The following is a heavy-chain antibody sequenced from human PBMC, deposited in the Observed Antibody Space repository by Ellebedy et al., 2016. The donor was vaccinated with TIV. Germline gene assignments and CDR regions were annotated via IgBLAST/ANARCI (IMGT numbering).Heavy chain of an antibody. D-gene: IGHD7-27*01. CDR3: ARDYNWGWDY. CDR1: GFTFSSYT. J-gene: IGHJ4*02. V-gene: IGHV3-7*03. Sequence: GESLKISCAASGFTFSSYTMSWVRQAPGKGLEWVANIKPDGSERYSVDSVRGRFTISRDNAENSLYLQMNSLRVEDTAIYYCARDYNWGWDYWGQGTLVTVSS. CDR2: IKPDGSER.